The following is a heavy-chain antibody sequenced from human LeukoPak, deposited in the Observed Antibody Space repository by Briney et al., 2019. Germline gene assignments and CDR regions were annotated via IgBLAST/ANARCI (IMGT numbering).Heavy chain of an antibody. CDR3: ARRPYCSSTICFGGDLFDY. V-gene: IGHV5-51*01. CDR1: GYNFNNYW. D-gene: IGHD2-2*01. CDR2: IYLGDSDI. Sequence: GDSLKISCKGSGYNFNNYWIGWVRQVPGKRLEWMGIIYLGDSDIRYSPSFHGQVTISVDKSISTAYLQWSSLKASDTAMYYCARRPYCSSTICFGGDLFDYWGQGTLVTVSS. J-gene: IGHJ4*02.